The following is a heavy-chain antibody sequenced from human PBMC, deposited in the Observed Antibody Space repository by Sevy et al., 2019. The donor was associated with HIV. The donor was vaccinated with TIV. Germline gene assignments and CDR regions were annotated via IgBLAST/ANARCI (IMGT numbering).Heavy chain of an antibody. J-gene: IGHJ4*02. Sequence: GGSLRLSCAASGFTFSGYWMTWVRQAPGKGLEWVANIKEDGSAEYYVYSVKGRFTISRDNTKNSLFLQLNSLRVEDTAMYYCARDSPGYDAYDYLGQGTLVTVSS. CDR1: GFTFSGYW. D-gene: IGHD3-22*01. CDR2: IKEDGSAE. V-gene: IGHV3-7*01. CDR3: ARDSPGYDAYDY.